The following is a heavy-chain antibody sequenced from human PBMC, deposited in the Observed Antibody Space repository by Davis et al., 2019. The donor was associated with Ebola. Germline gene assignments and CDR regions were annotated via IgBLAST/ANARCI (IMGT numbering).Heavy chain of an antibody. J-gene: IGHJ4*02. CDR3: ARAGISVANKYYFDS. CDR2: IHSDGVT. CDR1: GFTVRSHF. D-gene: IGHD5-12*01. Sequence: GESLKISCAASGFTVRSHFLGWVRQAPARGLEWVSFIHSDGVTKYADSARGRFIVSRDISKNTVYLQVNNLGVEDTAIYYCARAGISVANKYYFDSWGQGTLVTVSS. V-gene: IGHV3-66*01.